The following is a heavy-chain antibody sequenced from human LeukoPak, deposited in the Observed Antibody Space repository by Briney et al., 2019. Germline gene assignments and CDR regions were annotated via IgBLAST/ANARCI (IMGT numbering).Heavy chain of an antibody. D-gene: IGHD5-12*01. CDR2: MNPNSGNT. V-gene: IGHV1-8*01. J-gene: IGHJ3*02. CDR1: GYTFTSYD. CDR3: ARGLRGLRDAFDI. Sequence: ASVKVSCKASGYTFTSYDINWVRLAPGQGLEWMGWMNPNSGNTGYAQKFQGRVTMTRNTSISTAYMELNSLRSEDTAVYYCARGLRGLRDAFDIWGQGTMVTVSS.